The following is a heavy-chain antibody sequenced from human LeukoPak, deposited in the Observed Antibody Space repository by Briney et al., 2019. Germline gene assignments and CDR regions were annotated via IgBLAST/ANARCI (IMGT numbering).Heavy chain of an antibody. Sequence: SQTLSLTCTVSGGPISSGGYYWSWIRQHPGKGLEWIGYIYYSRSTYYNPSLKSRVTISVDTSKNQFSLKLSSVAAADTGVYYCARALGVVVPAHWFDPWGQGSLVSVSS. D-gene: IGHD2-2*01. J-gene: IGHJ5*02. CDR3: ARALGVVVPAHWFDP. V-gene: IGHV4-31*03. CDR2: IYYSRST. CDR1: GGPISSGGYY.